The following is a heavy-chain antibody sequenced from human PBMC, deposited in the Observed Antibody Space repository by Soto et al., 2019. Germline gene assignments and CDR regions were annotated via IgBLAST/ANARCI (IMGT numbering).Heavy chain of an antibody. J-gene: IGHJ4*02. CDR2: IYYSGST. V-gene: IGHV4-59*11. CDR3: ASAVAGTFDY. D-gene: IGHD6-19*01. CDR1: GVSITSHY. Sequence: PSETLSLTCTVSGVSITSHYWSWIRQSPGKGLEWIGSIYYSGSTYYNPSLKSRVTISVDTSKNQFSLKLSSVTAADTAVYYCASAVAGTFDYWGQGTLVTVSS.